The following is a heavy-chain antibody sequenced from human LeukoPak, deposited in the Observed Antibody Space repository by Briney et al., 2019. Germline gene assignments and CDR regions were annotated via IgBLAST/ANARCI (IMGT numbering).Heavy chain of an antibody. V-gene: IGHV3-43*02. CDR1: GFTFDDYA. CDR2: ISGDGGST. J-gene: IGHJ4*02. Sequence: PGGSLRLSCAASGFTFDDYAIHWVRQAPGKGLEWVSLISGDGGSTYYADSVKGRFTISRDNSKNSLYLQMNSLRTEDTALCYCAKDSLRDSSAYYPDYWGQGTLVTVSS. D-gene: IGHD3-22*01. CDR3: AKDSLRDSSAYYPDY.